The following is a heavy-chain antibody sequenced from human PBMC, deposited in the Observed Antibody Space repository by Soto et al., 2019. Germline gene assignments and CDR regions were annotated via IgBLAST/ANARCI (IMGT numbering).Heavy chain of an antibody. J-gene: IGHJ6*02. CDR1: GDTVSSNSVA. Sequence: PSQTLSLPCVGSGDTVSSNSVAWNWVRQSPSRGLEGLGRTYYRSRWYSDYAVSVRSRIDINTDTSKNQVSLQLNSVTPEDTAVYYCTRSEEDSDYYYYGMDVWGQGTTVTVSS. CDR2: TYYRSRWYS. CDR3: TRSEEDSDYYYYGMDV. D-gene: IGHD2-15*01. V-gene: IGHV6-1*01.